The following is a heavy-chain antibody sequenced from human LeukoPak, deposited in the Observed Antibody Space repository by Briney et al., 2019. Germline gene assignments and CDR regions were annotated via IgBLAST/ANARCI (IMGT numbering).Heavy chain of an antibody. V-gene: IGHV3-9*01. CDR1: GFTFDDYA. Sequence: GGSLRLSCAASGFTFDDYAMHWVRQAPGKGLEWVSGISWNSGSIGYAGSVKGRFTISRDNAKNSLYLQMNSLRAEDTALYYCARDGSYYKLFDYWGQGTLVTVSS. J-gene: IGHJ4*02. CDR3: ARDGSYYKLFDY. CDR2: ISWNSGSI. D-gene: IGHD1-26*01.